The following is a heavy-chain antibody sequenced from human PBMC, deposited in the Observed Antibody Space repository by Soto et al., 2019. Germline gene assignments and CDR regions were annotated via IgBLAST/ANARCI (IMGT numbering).Heavy chain of an antibody. Sequence: GGSLRLSCAASGFTVSSNYMTWVRQAPGKGLEWVSSISSSSSYIYYADSVKGRFTISRDNAKNSLYLQMNSLRAEDTAVYYCASSNGCLDYWGQGTLVTVSS. CDR1: GFTVSSNY. D-gene: IGHD6-19*01. V-gene: IGHV3-21*01. J-gene: IGHJ4*02. CDR2: ISSSSSYI. CDR3: ASSNGCLDY.